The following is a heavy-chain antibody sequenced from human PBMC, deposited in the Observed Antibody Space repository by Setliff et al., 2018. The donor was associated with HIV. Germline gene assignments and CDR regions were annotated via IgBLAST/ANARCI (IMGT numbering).Heavy chain of an antibody. CDR3: TKVGYCSSASCYTSDY. J-gene: IGHJ4*02. Sequence: GGSLRLSCAASGFSFSNSAMHWVRQASGKGLEWVGRIRTKANSYATAYGAAVKGRFTISRDDSKNTAYLQMNSLKTEDTAVYYCTKVGYCSSASCYTSDYWGQGTLVTVSS. CDR2: IRTKANSYAT. V-gene: IGHV3-73*01. CDR1: GFSFSNSA. D-gene: IGHD2-2*02.